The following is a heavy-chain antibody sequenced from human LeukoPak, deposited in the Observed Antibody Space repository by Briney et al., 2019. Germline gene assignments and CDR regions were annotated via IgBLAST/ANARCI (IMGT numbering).Heavy chain of an antibody. CDR3: ARGLGNYYDSSGYYPDAFDI. D-gene: IGHD3-22*01. V-gene: IGHV4-34*01. J-gene: IGHJ3*02. Sequence: SETLSLTCAVYGGSFSGYYWSWMRQPPGKGLEWIGEINHSGSTNYNPSLKSRVTISVDTSKNQFSLKLSSVTAADTAVYYCARGLGNYYDSSGYYPDAFDIWGQGTMVTVSS. CDR1: GGSFSGYY. CDR2: INHSGST.